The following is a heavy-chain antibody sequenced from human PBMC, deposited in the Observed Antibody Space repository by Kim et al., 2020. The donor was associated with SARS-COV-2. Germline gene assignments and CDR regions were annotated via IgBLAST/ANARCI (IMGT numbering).Heavy chain of an antibody. J-gene: IGHJ6*02. Sequence: GGSLRLSCAASGFTFSSYWMSWVRQAPGKGLEWVANIKQDGSEKYYVDSVKGRFTISRDNAKNSLYLQMNSLRAEDTAVYYCARVEYDFWSGSLYYYYYYGMDVWGQGTTVTVSS. CDR2: IKQDGSEK. CDR1: GFTFSSYW. D-gene: IGHD3-3*01. V-gene: IGHV3-7*01. CDR3: ARVEYDFWSGSLYYYYYYGMDV.